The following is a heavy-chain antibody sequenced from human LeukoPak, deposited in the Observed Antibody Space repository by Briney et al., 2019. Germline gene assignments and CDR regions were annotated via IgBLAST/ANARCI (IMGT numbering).Heavy chain of an antibody. D-gene: IGHD6-13*01. CDR2: ISWNSGSI. CDR3: AKDKREQQLRFWYFDL. V-gene: IGHV3-9*01. CDR1: GFTFSNYA. J-gene: IGHJ2*01. Sequence: GGSLRLSCAASGFTFSNYAMNWVRQAPGKGLEWVSGISWNSGSIGYADSVKGRFTISRDNAKNSLYLQMNSLRAEDTALYYCAKDKREQQLRFWYFDLWGRGTLVTVSS.